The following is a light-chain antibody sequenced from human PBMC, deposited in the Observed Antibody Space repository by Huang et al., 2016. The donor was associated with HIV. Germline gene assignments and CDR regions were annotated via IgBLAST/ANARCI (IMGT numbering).Light chain of an antibody. CDR2: AAS. Sequence: IQMTQSPSSVSASVGDRVTVTCRASQDISNWLAWYQQKPGQAPKLLIYAASTLQRGVPSRFRGSGSGTDFTLTISSLQPEDFATYYCQQANSFPLTFGGGTEVEIK. V-gene: IGKV1-12*01. CDR1: QDISNW. CDR3: QQANSFPLT. J-gene: IGKJ4*01.